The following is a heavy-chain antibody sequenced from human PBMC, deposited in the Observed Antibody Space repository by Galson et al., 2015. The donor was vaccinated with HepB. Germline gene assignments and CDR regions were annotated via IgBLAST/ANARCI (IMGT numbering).Heavy chain of an antibody. J-gene: IGHJ5*02. V-gene: IGHV1-3*01. CDR1: GYTFTSYA. D-gene: IGHD3-9*01. Sequence: SVKVSCKASGYTFTSYAMHWVRQAPGQRLEWMGWINAGNGNTKYSQKFQGRVTITRDTSASTAYMELSSLRSEDTAVYYCAREYDILTGYYNGWFDPWGQGTLVTVSS. CDR2: INAGNGNT. CDR3: AREYDILTGYYNGWFDP.